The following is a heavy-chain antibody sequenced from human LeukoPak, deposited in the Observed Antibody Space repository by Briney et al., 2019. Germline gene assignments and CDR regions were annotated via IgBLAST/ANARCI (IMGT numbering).Heavy chain of an antibody. J-gene: IGHJ4*02. CDR1: GGSFSGYY. V-gene: IGHV4-34*01. CDR2: INHSRST. D-gene: IGHD2-2*01. CDR3: GVSSSSSKGSFDY. Sequence: SETLSLTCAVYGGSFSGYYWSWIRQPPGKGLEWIGEINHSRSTNYNPSLKSRVTISVDTSKNQFSLKLCSVTAADTAVYYCGVSSSSSKGSFDYWGQGTLVTVSS.